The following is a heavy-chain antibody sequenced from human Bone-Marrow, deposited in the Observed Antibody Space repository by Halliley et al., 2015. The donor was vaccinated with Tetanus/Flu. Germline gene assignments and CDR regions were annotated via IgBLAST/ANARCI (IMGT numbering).Heavy chain of an antibody. D-gene: IGHD2-2*02. Sequence: LEWVSSISGSSSYLYYADSVKGRFTISRDNARNSLYLQMNSLRADDMAVYYCAIYVASDGIDLWGQGTTVTVSS. CDR2: ISGSSSYL. V-gene: IGHV3-21*01. J-gene: IGHJ6*02. CDR3: AIYVASDGIDL.